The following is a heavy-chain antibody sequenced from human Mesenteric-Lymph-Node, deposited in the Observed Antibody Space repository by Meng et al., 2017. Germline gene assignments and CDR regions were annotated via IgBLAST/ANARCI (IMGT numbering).Heavy chain of an antibody. CDR2: IYNSGTA. D-gene: IGHD4-17*01. CDR3: ARVLKGMTTVTTWYFNL. Sequence: QVQLQKSGPGLVKPSQTLSLTCTVSGGSIRSSDSYWSWIRQPPGKGLEWIGYIYNSGTAYYNPSLKSRVTISVDTSKNQFSLKLNSVTAADTAVYYCARVLKGMTTVTTWYFNLWGRGTLVTVSS. V-gene: IGHV4-30-4*01. J-gene: IGHJ2*01. CDR1: GGSIRSSDSY.